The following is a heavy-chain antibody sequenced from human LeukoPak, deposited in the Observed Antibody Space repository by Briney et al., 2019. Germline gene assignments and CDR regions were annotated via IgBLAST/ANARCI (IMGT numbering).Heavy chain of an antibody. CDR2: ISGSGTGT. CDR1: GFTLSSYA. D-gene: IGHD6-19*01. Sequence: PGGSLRLSCAASGFTLSSYAMSWVRQAPGKGLEWVSAISGSGTGTYYADSVKGRFTISRDTSKNTLYLQMNSLRAEDTAVYYCAKVHSGWLSDYWGQGTLVTVSS. CDR3: AKVHSGWLSDY. V-gene: IGHV3-23*01. J-gene: IGHJ4*02.